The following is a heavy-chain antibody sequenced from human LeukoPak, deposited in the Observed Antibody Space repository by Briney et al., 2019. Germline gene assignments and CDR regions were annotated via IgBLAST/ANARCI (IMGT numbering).Heavy chain of an antibody. CDR1: GYTFTGYY. CDR3: ARDGVYLYSGSYVDY. V-gene: IGHV1-2*02. CDR2: INPNSGGT. Sequence: ASVRVSCKASGYTFTGYYMHWVRQAPGQGLEWMGWINPNSGGTNYAQKFQGRVTMTRDTSISTAYMELSRLRSDDTAVYYCARDGVYLYSGSYVDYWGQGTLVTVSS. J-gene: IGHJ4*02. D-gene: IGHD1-26*01.